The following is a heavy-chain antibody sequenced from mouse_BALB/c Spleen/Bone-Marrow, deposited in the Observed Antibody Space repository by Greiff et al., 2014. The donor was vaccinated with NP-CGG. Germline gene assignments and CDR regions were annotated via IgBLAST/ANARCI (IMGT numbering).Heavy chain of an antibody. J-gene: IGHJ3*01. CDR2: IKSNGGST. CDR1: GFTFSSYG. D-gene: IGHD2-4*01. V-gene: IGHV5-6-3*01. Sequence: EVKLVESGGGLAQPGGSLKLSCAASGFTFSSYGMSWVRQNIDKRLELVATIKSNGGSTYYPDSVKGRFSISRDNAKNTLYLQVSSLKSEVTAMYSCTSLSSMITAAWFAYWGQGTLVTVSA. CDR3: TSLSSMITAAWFAY.